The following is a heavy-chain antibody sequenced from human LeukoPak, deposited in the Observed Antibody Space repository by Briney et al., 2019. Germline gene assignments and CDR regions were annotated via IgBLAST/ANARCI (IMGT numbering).Heavy chain of an antibody. CDR1: GFSFSGSW. D-gene: IGHD4-23*01. J-gene: IGHJ4*02. V-gene: IGHV3-74*03. Sequence: GGSLRLSCAASGFSFSGSWMHWVRQAPAKGLAWVSRINSDGSTTTYADSVQGRFTISRDNAKNTLYLQMNSLRAEDTAVYYCIRGLGGGSDYWGQGTLVTVSS. CDR3: IRGLGGGSDY. CDR2: INSDGSTT.